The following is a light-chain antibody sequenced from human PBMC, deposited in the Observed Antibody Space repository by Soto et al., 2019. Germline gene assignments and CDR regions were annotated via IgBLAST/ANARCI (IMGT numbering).Light chain of an antibody. CDR3: MQALQIRVE. CDR1: QGLLHSNGYNY. Sequence: SVMTQFPLSLSVTPGEPASISCRSSQGLLHSNGYNYLDWYVQKPGQSPQLLIYLGSNRASGVPDRFSGSGSGTDFTLKISRVEAEDVGVYYCMQALQIRVEFGQGTKVDIK. V-gene: IGKV2-28*01. J-gene: IGKJ1*01. CDR2: LGS.